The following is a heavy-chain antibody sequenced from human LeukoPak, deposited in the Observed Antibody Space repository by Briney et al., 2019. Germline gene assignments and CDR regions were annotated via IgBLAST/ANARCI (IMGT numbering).Heavy chain of an antibody. CDR1: GFTFSSYS. CDR2: IRGKGFSDPP. J-gene: IGHJ5*02. Sequence: GGSLRLSCAASGFTFSSYSMNWVRQASGKGLEWVGRIRGKGFSDPPAYAASVKDRFTISRDDSESTAYLQMNSLKAEDTAVYYCTVPQSGGNWFDPWGPGTQVTVSS. D-gene: IGHD3-16*01. CDR3: TVPQSGGNWFDP. V-gene: IGHV3-73*01.